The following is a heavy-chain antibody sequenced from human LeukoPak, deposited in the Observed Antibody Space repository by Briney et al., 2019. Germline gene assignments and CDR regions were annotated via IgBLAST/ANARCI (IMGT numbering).Heavy chain of an antibody. V-gene: IGHV3-74*01. J-gene: IGHJ4*02. D-gene: IGHD6-13*01. CDR2: INTGGSAT. CDR1: GFNFSTYL. CDR3: SRGTAATAGIDY. Sequence: GGALRLSCAVSGFNFSTYLIRWVRQAPGKGLVWVSLINTGGSATHYGDAPKGRVTLSRDNDKNSLFLEMNSLRVEGTAVYYCSRGTAATAGIDYWGEGKLVTPSS.